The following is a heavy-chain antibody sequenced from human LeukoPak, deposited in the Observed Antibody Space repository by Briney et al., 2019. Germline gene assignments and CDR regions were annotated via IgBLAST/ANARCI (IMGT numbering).Heavy chain of an antibody. CDR3: ARDRCSGGSCKYYFDY. CDR2: ISSSSRYI. Sequence: GGSLRLSCAASGFTFSSYSMNWVRPAPAKGLEWVSSISSSSRYIYYADSVKGRCTISRDNAQNSLYLQMTSLRGADTAVYYCARDRCSGGSCKYYFDYWGQGTLVTVSS. D-gene: IGHD2-15*01. J-gene: IGHJ4*02. CDR1: GFTFSSYS. V-gene: IGHV3-21*01.